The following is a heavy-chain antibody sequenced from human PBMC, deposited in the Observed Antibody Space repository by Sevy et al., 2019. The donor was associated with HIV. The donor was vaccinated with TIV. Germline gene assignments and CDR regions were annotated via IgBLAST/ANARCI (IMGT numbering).Heavy chain of an antibody. J-gene: IGHJ6*02. CDR3: ARVRVLPAAIYYYYGMDV. V-gene: IGHV1-18*01. Sequence: ASVKVSCKASGYTFTSYGISWVRQAPGQGLEWMGWISAYNGNTNYAQKLQGRVTMTTDTSTSTAYMELRSLRSDDTAVYYCARVRVLPAAIYYYYGMDVWGQGTTVTVSS. CDR1: GYTFTSYG. CDR2: ISAYNGNT. D-gene: IGHD2-2*01.